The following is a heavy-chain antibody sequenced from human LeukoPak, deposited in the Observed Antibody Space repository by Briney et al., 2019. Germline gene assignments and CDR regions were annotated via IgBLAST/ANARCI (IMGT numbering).Heavy chain of an antibody. CDR3: AKMITMIVVVPSYYYGMDV. CDR1: GFTFSSYA. Sequence: GRSLRLSCAASGFTFSSYAMSWVRQAPGKGLEWVSAIIGSGGSTYYADSVKGRFTISRDNSKNTLYLQMNSLRAEDTAVYYCAKMITMIVVVPSYYYGMDVWGQGTTVTVSS. V-gene: IGHV3-23*01. CDR2: IIGSGGST. J-gene: IGHJ6*02. D-gene: IGHD3-22*01.